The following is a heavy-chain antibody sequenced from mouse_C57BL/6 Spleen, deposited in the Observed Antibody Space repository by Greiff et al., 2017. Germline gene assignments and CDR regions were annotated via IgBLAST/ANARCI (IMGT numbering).Heavy chain of an antibody. CDR2: IWRGGST. CDR1: GFSLTSYG. D-gene: IGHD2-4*01. Sequence: VQLQQSGPGLVQPSQSLSITCTVSGFSLTSYGVHWVRQSPGKGLEWLGVIWRGGSTDYNAAFMSRLSITKDNSKSQVFFKMNSLQADDTSIYYWAKNSYDYDYYAMDYWGQGTSVTVSS. J-gene: IGHJ4*01. V-gene: IGHV2-5*01. CDR3: AKNSYDYDYYAMDY.